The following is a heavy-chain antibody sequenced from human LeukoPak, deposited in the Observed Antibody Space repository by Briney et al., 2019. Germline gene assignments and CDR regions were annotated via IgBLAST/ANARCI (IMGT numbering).Heavy chain of an antibody. V-gene: IGHV1-2*04. Sequence: GASVKVSCKASGYTFTGYYMHWVRQAPGQGLEWMGWINPNSGGTNYAQKFQGWVTMTRDTSISTAYMELSRLRSDDTAVYYCASGLGGELNHDAFDIWGQGTMVTVSS. CDR1: GYTFTGYY. CDR3: ASGLGGELNHDAFDI. CDR2: INPNSGGT. J-gene: IGHJ3*02. D-gene: IGHD1-26*01.